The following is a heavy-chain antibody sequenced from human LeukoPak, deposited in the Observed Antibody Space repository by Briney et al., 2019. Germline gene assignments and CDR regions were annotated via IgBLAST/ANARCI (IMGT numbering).Heavy chain of an antibody. J-gene: IGHJ1*01. CDR1: GYTFTSYA. CDR2: INTNTGNP. D-gene: IGHD3-10*01. Sequence: GASVKVSCKASGYTFTSYAMNWVRQAPGQGLEWMGWINTNTGNPTYAQGFTGRFVFSMDTSVSTAYLQISSLKAEDTAVYYCARDARLPLWFGSRGSDREYFQHWGQGTLVTVSS. CDR3: ARDARLPLWFGSRGSDREYFQH. V-gene: IGHV7-4-1*02.